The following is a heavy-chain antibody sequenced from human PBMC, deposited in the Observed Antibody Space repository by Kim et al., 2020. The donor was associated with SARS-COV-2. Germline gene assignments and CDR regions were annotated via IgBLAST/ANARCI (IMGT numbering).Heavy chain of an antibody. CDR2: IDYSGST. CDR1: GASISSGGYY. J-gene: IGHJ4*02. CDR3: VRGRRDGYNYFDY. D-gene: IGHD5-12*01. Sequence: SETLSLTCTVSGASISSGGYYWSWIRQHKGKGREWIAYIDYSGSTDDNPSVKSRLIISLDKSKNQISLKLGSVTAADTAVYYCVRGRRDGYNYFDYWGQGTLVTVSS. V-gene: IGHV4-31*03.